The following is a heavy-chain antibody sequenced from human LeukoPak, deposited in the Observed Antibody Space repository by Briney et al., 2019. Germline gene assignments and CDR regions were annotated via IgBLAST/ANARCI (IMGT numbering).Heavy chain of an antibody. J-gene: IGHJ2*01. CDR1: GFTFSSYD. V-gene: IGHV3-33*01. CDR2: IWFDGSNK. Sequence: QSGGSLRLSCAASGFTFSSYDMHWVRQAPGQGLEWVAVIWFDGSNKYHADSVKGRFTISRDNSKNTLYLQMNSLRAEDTAVYYCARPSGSYWYFDLWGRGTLVTVSS. D-gene: IGHD1-26*01. CDR3: ARPSGSYWYFDL.